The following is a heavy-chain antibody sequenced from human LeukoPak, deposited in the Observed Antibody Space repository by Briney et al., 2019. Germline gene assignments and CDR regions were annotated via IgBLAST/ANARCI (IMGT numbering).Heavy chain of an antibody. V-gene: IGHV3-30*04. CDR2: ISFDGSDK. Sequence: GGSLRLSCAASGFTFSNFAMHWVRQAPGKGLEWVASISFDGSDKYYADSVKGRFTISRDNSKSTLYPQMNSLRAEDTAVYYCARDYAGYDYVWGSYTLHFDYWGQGTLVTVSS. D-gene: IGHD3-16*01. J-gene: IGHJ4*02. CDR3: ARDYAGYDYVWGSYTLHFDY. CDR1: GFTFSNFA.